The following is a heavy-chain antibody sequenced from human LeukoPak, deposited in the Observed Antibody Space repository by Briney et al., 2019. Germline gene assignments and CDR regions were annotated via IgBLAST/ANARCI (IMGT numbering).Heavy chain of an antibody. CDR3: ARDTSSSWYLYWFDP. D-gene: IGHD6-13*01. J-gene: IGHJ5*02. CDR1: GFTFSSYA. Sequence: SGRSLRLSCAAPGFTFSSYAMHWVRQAPGKGLEWVAVISYDGSNKYYADSVKGRFTISRDNSKNTLYLQMNSLRAEDTAVYYCARDTSSSWYLYWFDPWGQGTLVTVSS. CDR2: ISYDGSNK. V-gene: IGHV3-30*01.